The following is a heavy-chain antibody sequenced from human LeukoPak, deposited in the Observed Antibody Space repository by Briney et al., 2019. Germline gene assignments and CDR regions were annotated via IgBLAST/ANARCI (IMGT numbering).Heavy chain of an antibody. CDR3: ASIAAASGYYMDV. J-gene: IGHJ6*03. CDR2: IYYSGST. D-gene: IGHD6-13*01. CDR1: GGSISSSSYY. Sequence: PSETLSLTCTASGGSISSSSYYWGWIRQPPGKGLEWIGSIYYSGSTYYNPSLKSRVTISVDTSKNQFSLKLSSVTAADTAVYYCASIAAASGYYMDVWGKGTTVTVSS. V-gene: IGHV4-39*07.